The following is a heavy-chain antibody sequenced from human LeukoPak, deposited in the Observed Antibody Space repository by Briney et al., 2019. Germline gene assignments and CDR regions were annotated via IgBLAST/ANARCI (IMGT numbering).Heavy chain of an antibody. V-gene: IGHV4-34*01. Sequence: PSETLSLTCAVSGGSFSGYCWTWIRQAPGKGREWIGEITFGGNTTFNPSLQSRVTISIDPSKTQFSLELRSVPAADSAVYYCARGRGLRLLGYYYDYWGQGILVTASS. CDR1: GGSFSGYC. CDR3: ARGRGLRLLGYYYDY. J-gene: IGHJ4*02. CDR2: ITFGGNT. D-gene: IGHD2-8*02.